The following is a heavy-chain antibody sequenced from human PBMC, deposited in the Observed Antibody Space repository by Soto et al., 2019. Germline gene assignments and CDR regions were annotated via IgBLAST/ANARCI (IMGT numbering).Heavy chain of an antibody. CDR2: IIPIFGTA. CDR3: ARSGGGWYSSPSGFHYYYGMDL. D-gene: IGHD6-6*01. CDR1: GYTFTSYG. Sequence: SVKVSCKASGYTFTSYGISWVRQAPGQGLEWMGGIIPIFGTANYAQKFQGRVTITADESTSTAYMELSSLRSEDTAVYYCARSGGGWYSSPSGFHYYYGMDLWGQGTTVTVSS. V-gene: IGHV1-69*13. J-gene: IGHJ6*02.